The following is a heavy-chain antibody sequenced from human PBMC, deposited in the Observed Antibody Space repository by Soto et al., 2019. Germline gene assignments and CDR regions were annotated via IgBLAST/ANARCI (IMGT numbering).Heavy chain of an antibody. Sequence: EVQLLESGGGLVQPGGSLILSCAASGFTFSSYAMSWVRQAPGKGLELVSAISRSGGSTYYADSVKGRFTISRDNSKNSLYLQMNRLSAEDTAVYYCAKVVRSPPSYWGQGNLVTVSS. V-gene: IGHV3-23*01. CDR2: ISRSGGST. CDR3: AKVVRSPPSY. CDR1: GFTFSSYA. J-gene: IGHJ4*02.